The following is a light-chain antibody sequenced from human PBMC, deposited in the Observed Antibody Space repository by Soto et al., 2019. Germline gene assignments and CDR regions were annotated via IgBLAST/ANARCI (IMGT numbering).Light chain of an antibody. CDR2: AAS. V-gene: IGKV1-6*01. CDR3: QQFDSLPFI. CDR1: QGIRND. Sequence: IHMTQSPSSLSASVGYRVTITCRASQGIRNDLGWYQQKLGKAPKLLIYAASSLQSGVPSRFSGSGSGTDFTLTISSLQTEDVATYFCQQFDSLPFIFGQGTRLEIK. J-gene: IGKJ5*01.